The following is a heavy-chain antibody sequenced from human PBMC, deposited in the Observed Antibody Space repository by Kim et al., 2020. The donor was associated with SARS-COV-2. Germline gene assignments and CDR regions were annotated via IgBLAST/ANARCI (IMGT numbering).Heavy chain of an antibody. CDR1: GGSISSSSYY. CDR3: ARSSYYDSSGYYLGKRGYYGMDV. J-gene: IGHJ6*02. V-gene: IGHV4-39*01. Sequence: SETLSLTCTVSGGSISSSSYYWGWIRQPPGKGLEWIGRIYYSGSTYYNPSLKSRVTISVDTSKNQFSLKLSSVTAADTAVYYCARSSYYDSSGYYLGKRGYYGMDVWGQGTTVTVSS. D-gene: IGHD3-22*01. CDR2: IYYSGST.